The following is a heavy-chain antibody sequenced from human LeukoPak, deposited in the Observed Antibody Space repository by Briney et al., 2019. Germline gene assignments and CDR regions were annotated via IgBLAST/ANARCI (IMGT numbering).Heavy chain of an antibody. D-gene: IGHD4-11*01. V-gene: IGHV3-15*01. CDR1: GFNFNDAW. Sequence: SGGSLRLSCDGSGFNFNDAWMSWIRQAPGKGLEWVGRVRTTAEGETTDYAAPVRGRFIISRDDSKNMVFLQMNRLETEDTAIYYCTAGLGKTDDDSWGQGTLVTVSS. CDR2: VRTTAEGETT. CDR3: TAGLGKTDDDS. J-gene: IGHJ4*02.